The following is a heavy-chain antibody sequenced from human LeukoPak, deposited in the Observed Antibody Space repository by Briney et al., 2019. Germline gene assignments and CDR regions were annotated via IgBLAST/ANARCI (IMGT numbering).Heavy chain of an antibody. CDR2: IYYSGST. CDR1: GGSISSYY. V-gene: IGHV4-59*01. D-gene: IGHD3-3*01. J-gene: IGHJ3*02. CDR3: VREFDGFGVVHDAFDI. Sequence: SETLSLTCTVSGGSISSYYWSWIRQPPGKGLEWIGYIYYSGSTNYNPSLKSRVTISVDTSKNQFSLKLSSVTAADTAVYYCVREFDGFGVVHDAFDIWGQGTMVTVSS.